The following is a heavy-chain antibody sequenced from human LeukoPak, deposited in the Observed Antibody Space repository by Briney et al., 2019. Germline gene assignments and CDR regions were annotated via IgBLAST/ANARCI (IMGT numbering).Heavy chain of an antibody. V-gene: IGHV3-21*01. D-gene: IGHD2-21*02. CDR3: ARDLEVVTAAPFDY. CDR1: GFTFSSYR. J-gene: IGHJ4*02. Sequence: PGGSLRLSCAASGFTFSSYRMNWVRQAPGKGLEWVSSISSSSSYIYYADSVKGRFTISRDNAKNSLHLQMNSLRAEDTAVYYCARDLEVVTAAPFDYWSQGTLVTVSS. CDR2: ISSSSSYI.